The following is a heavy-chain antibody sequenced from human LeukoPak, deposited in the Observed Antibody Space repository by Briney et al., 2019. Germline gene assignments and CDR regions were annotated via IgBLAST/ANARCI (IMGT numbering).Heavy chain of an antibody. V-gene: IGHV4-61*02. CDR3: AGREGV. D-gene: IGHD1-26*01. CDR2: IYTSGST. J-gene: IGHJ4*02. Sequence: PSETLSLTCTVSGGSISSGSYYWSWIRQPAGKGLEWIGRIYTSGSTNYNPSLKSRVTISVDTSKNQFSLKLSSVTAADTAVYYCAGREGVWGQGTLVTVSS. CDR1: GGSISSGSYY.